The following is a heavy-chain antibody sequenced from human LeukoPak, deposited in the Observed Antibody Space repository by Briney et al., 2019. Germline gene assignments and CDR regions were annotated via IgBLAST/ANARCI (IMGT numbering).Heavy chain of an antibody. J-gene: IGHJ6*04. Sequence: SVKVSCKTSGGTFSSYAISWVRQAPGHGLEWMGGIIPIFGTANYAQKFQGRVTITADESTSTAYMELSSLRSEDTAVYYCARDWEDIVVVPAAAPNSYYYGMDVWGKGTTVTVSS. CDR3: ARDWEDIVVVPAAAPNSYYYGMDV. D-gene: IGHD2-2*01. CDR1: GGTFSSYA. V-gene: IGHV1-69*01. CDR2: IIPIFGTA.